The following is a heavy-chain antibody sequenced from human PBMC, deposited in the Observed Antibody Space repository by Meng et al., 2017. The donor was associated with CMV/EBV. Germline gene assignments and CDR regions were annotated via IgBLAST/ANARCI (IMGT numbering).Heavy chain of an antibody. CDR2: ISYDGSNK. J-gene: IGHJ4*02. V-gene: IGHV3-30-3*01. CDR1: GFTFSSYA. D-gene: IGHD6-13*01. CDR3: AKAFSASWYREYYDD. Sequence: GESLKISCAASGFTFSSYAMHWVRQAPGKGLEWVAVISYDGSNKYYADSVKGRFTISRDNSKNTLYLQMNSLRAEGTALYYCAKAFSASWYREYYDDWGQGTLVTVSS.